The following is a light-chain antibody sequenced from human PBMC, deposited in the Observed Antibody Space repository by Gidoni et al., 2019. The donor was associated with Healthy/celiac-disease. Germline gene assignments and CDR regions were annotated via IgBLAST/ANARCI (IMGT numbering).Light chain of an antibody. J-gene: IGKJ3*01. CDR1: QSISSY. V-gene: IGKV1-39*01. CDR2: AAS. Sequence: IQMPQSPSSLSASVGDRVTITCRASQSISSYLNWYQQKPGKAPKLLIYAASSLQSGVPSRFSGSGSGTDFTLNISSLQPEDFATYYCQQSYSTFFTLGPGTKVDIK. CDR3: QQSYSTFFT.